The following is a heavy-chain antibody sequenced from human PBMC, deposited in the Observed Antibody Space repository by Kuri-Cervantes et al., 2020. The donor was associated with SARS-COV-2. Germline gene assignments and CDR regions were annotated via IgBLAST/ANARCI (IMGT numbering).Heavy chain of an antibody. V-gene: IGHV3-30*03. CDR1: GFTFSSYG. CDR2: ISYDGSNK. J-gene: IGHJ4*02. CDR3: ARNLRGVLWTFDY. D-gene: IGHD3-10*01. Sequence: GESLKISCAASGFTFSSYGMHWVRQAPGKGLEWVAVISYDGSNKYHADSVKGRFTISRDNSKNTLYLQMNSLRAEDTAVYYCARNLRGVLWTFDYWGQGTLVTVSS.